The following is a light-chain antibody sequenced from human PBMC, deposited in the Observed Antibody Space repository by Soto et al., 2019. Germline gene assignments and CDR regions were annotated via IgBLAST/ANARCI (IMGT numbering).Light chain of an antibody. CDR1: SSDVGGYNF. CDR3: SSYTSNRGV. CDR2: GVS. J-gene: IGLJ3*02. V-gene: IGLV2-14*01. Sequence: QSALTQPASVSGSPGQSITISCTGTSSDVGGYNFVSWYQQYPGKAPKLMIYGVSNRPSGVSNRFSGSKSGNTASLTISGIQAEDEADYYCSSYTSNRGVFGGGTKLTVL.